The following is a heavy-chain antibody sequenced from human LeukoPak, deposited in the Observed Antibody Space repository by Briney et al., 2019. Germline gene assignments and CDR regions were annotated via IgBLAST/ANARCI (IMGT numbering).Heavy chain of an antibody. CDR1: GYTFPIYW. V-gene: IGHV5-51*01. Sequence: GESLKISCQGSGYTFPIYWIGWVRQTPGKGLEWMGIIYPSVSHTIYSPSFQGQVTVSADKSISIAYLQWSSLKASDTAIYYCVRHYRPPQDSRAAKPTGYYYYYMDVWGTGTTVIVSS. D-gene: IGHD3-16*02. CDR2: IYPSVSHT. J-gene: IGHJ6*03. CDR3: VRHYRPPQDSRAAKPTGYYYYYMDV.